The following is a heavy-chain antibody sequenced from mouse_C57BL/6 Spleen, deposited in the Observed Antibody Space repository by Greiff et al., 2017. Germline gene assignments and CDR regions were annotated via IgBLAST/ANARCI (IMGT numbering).Heavy chain of an antibody. V-gene: IGHV1-82*01. CDR1: GYAFSSSW. CDR2: IYPGDGDP. D-gene: IGHD1-1*01. CDR3: ARDYGSRFDY. Sequence: VQLQESGPELVKPGASVKISCKASGYAFSSSWMNWVKQRPGKGLEWIGRIYPGDGDPNYNGKFKGKATLTADKSSSTAYMQLSSLTSEDSAVYFCARDYGSRFDYWGQGTTLTVSS. J-gene: IGHJ2*01.